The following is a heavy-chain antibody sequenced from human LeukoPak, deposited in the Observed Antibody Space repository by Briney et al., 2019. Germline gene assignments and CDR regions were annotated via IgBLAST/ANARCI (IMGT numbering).Heavy chain of an antibody. J-gene: IGHJ4*02. CDR1: GFTFSNAW. CDR3: TTDPHLWLPLNF. CDR2: IKSKTDGGTT. Sequence: GGSLRLSCAAAGFTFSNAWMSWVRQAPGKGLEWVGRIKSKTDGGTTDYAAPVKGRFTISRDDSKNTLYLQMNSLKTEDTAVYYCTTDPHLWLPLNFWGQGTLVTVSS. D-gene: IGHD6-19*01. V-gene: IGHV3-15*01.